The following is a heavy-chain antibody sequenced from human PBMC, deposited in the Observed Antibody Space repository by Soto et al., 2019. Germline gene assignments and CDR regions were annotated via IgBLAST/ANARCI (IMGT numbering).Heavy chain of an antibody. CDR1: GGSISSGDYY. CDR2: IYYSGST. CDR3: ARDRYDSSGYYYASELYYYYGMDV. V-gene: IGHV4-30-4*01. D-gene: IGHD3-22*01. J-gene: IGHJ6*02. Sequence: SETLSLTCTVSGGSISSGDYYWSWIRQPPGKGLEWIGYIYYSGSTYYNPSLKSRVTISVDTSKNQFSLKLSSVTAADTAVYYCARDRYDSSGYYYASELYYYYGMDVWGQGTTVTVSS.